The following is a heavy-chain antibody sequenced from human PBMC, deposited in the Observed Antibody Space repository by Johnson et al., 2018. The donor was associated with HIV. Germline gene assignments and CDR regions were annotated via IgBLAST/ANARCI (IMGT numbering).Heavy chain of an antibody. D-gene: IGHD3-9*01. CDR1: GFTFSSNY. V-gene: IGHV3-53*01. J-gene: IGHJ3*02. CDR2: IYSGGST. CDR3: AKGLRDVNWLGANDACDI. Sequence: VQLVESGGGLIQPGGSLRLSCAASGFTFSSNYMSWVRQAPGKGLEWVSVIYSGGSTYYADSVKGRFTISRDNSKNTLYLQMNSLRAEDTAVYYGAKGLRDVNWLGANDACDIWGQGTMVTVSS.